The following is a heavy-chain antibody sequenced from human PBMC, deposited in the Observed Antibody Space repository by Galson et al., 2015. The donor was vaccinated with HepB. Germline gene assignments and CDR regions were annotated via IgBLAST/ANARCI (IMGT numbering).Heavy chain of an antibody. J-gene: IGHJ4*02. CDR1: GFTFSSYS. V-gene: IGHV3-21*01. CDR2: ISSSSSYI. D-gene: IGHD4-17*01. Sequence: SLRLSCAASGFTFSSYSMNWVRQAPGKGLEWVSSISSSSSYIYYADSVKGRFTISRDNAKNSLYLQMNSLRAEDTAVYYCARSLDYGDPFDYWGQGTLVTVSS. CDR3: ARSLDYGDPFDY.